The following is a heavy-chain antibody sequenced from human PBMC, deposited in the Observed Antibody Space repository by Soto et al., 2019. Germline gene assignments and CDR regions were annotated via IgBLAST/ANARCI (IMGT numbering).Heavy chain of an antibody. CDR1: GFTFSSYG. CDR2: ISYDGSNK. CDR3: AKDRGRWGYGDYGDAFDI. J-gene: IGHJ3*02. Sequence: GGSLRLSCAASGFTFSSYGMHWVRQAPGKGLEWVAVISYDGSNKYYADSVKGRFTISRDNSKNTLYMQMNSLRAEDTAVYYCAKDRGRWGYGDYGDAFDIWGQGTMVTVSS. D-gene: IGHD4-17*01. V-gene: IGHV3-30*18.